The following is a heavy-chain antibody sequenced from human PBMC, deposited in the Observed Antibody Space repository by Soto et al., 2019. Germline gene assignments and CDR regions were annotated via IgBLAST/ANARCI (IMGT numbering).Heavy chain of an antibody. J-gene: IGHJ4*02. D-gene: IGHD6-19*01. CDR1: GGSISSYY. V-gene: IGHV4-59*01. CDR2: IYYSGST. CDR3: ARGKQWLAWAPFFDY. Sequence: PSETLSLTCNVSGGSISSYYCSWIRQPPGRGLEWMGYIYYSGSTNYNPSLKSRVTISVDTSKNQFSLKLSSVTAADTAVYYCARGKQWLAWAPFFDYWGQGTLVTVSS.